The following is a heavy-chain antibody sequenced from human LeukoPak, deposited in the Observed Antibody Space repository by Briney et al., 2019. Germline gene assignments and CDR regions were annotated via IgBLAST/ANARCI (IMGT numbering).Heavy chain of an antibody. CDR3: ARTGIDLGRSLDY. CDR2: IYYSGST. J-gene: IGHJ4*02. Sequence: SETLSLTCTVSGGSISSSRYYWGWIRQPPGKGLEWIGSIYYSGSTYCNPSLKSRVTISVDTSKKQFSLKVGSVTAADTAMYYCARTGIDLGRSLDYWGQGTLVTVSS. CDR1: GGSISSSRYY. V-gene: IGHV4-39*01. D-gene: IGHD3-3*02.